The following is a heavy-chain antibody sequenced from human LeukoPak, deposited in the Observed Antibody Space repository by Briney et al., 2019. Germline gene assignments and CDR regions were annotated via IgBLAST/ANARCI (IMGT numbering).Heavy chain of an antibody. CDR3: ARDVDYDDEGGFDY. D-gene: IGHD4-17*01. CDR2: ISGSDDSA. Sequence: GGSLRLSCATSGFTFSGYAMNWVRQAPGKGLEWVSAISGSDDSAYYADSVKGRFTISRDKSKNTLYLQMNSLRAEDTAFYYCARDVDYDDEGGFDYWGQGTLVTVSS. V-gene: IGHV3-23*01. CDR1: GFTFSGYA. J-gene: IGHJ4*02.